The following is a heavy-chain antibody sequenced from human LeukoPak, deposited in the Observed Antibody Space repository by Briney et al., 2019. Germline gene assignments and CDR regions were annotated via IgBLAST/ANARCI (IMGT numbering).Heavy chain of an antibody. V-gene: IGHV3-23*01. D-gene: IGHD2-15*01. CDR1: GFTFSSYA. Sequence: GGSLRLSCAASGFTFSSYAMSWVRQAPGRGLEWVSAIGGSGGSTYYADSVKGRFTISRDNSKNTLYLQMNSLRAEDTAVYYCAKDRSYCSGGSCYFNYWGQGTLVTVSS. CDR2: IGGSGGST. CDR3: AKDRSYCSGGSCYFNY. J-gene: IGHJ4*02.